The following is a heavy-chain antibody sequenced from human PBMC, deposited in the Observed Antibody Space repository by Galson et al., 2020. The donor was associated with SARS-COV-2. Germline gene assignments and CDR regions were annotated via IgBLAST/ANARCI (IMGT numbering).Heavy chain of an antibody. Sequence: ASVKVSCKASGYTFTGYYMHWVRQAPGHGLEWMGWINPNSGGTNYAQKFQGRVTMTRDTSISTAYMELSRLRSDDTAVYYCARAGSGWSYYYYGMDVWGQGTTVTVSS. CDR2: INPNSGGT. V-gene: IGHV1-2*02. CDR1: GYTFTGYY. J-gene: IGHJ6*02. D-gene: IGHD6-19*01. CDR3: ARAGSGWSYYYYGMDV.